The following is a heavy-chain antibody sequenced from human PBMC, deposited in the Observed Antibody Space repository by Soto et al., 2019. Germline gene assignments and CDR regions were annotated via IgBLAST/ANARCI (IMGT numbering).Heavy chain of an antibody. CDR1: GFTFSNYA. V-gene: IGHV3-30*04. D-gene: IGHD3-3*01. J-gene: IGHJ6*02. CDR2: ISYGSRDI. Sequence: GGSLRLSCAASGFTFSNYAMHWVRQAPGKGLEWVAAISYGSRDIYYADSVKGRFTISRDNAKNTLYLQMNSLRAEDTAVYYCARDANPYYDFWSGYSQYYYYYYGMDVWGQGTTVTVSS. CDR3: ARDANPYYDFWSGYSQYYYYYYGMDV.